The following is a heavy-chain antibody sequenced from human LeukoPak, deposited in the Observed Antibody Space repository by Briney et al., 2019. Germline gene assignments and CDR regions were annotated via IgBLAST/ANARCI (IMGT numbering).Heavy chain of an antibody. Sequence: PGGSLRLSCAVSGFTFSNNYMSWVRQAPGKGLEWVSVIYSGGSTYYANSVKGRFSISRDNSKNTVYLQMNSLRAEDTAVYYCHQLGTFDIWGQGTMVTVSS. D-gene: IGHD5-24*01. V-gene: IGHV3-66*01. CDR3: HQLGTFDI. CDR2: IYSGGST. J-gene: IGHJ3*02. CDR1: GFTFSNNY.